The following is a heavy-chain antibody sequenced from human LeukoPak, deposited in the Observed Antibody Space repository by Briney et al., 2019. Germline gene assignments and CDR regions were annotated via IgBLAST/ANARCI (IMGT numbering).Heavy chain of an antibody. Sequence: PGGSLRLSCAASGFTFSSYSMNWVRQAPGKGLEWVSSISSSSSYIYYADSVKGRFTISRDNAKNSLYLQMNSLRAEDTAVYYCAKGYYYDNSGESYFDYWGQGTLVTVSS. CDR1: GFTFSSYS. D-gene: IGHD3-22*01. J-gene: IGHJ4*02. CDR3: AKGYYYDNSGESYFDY. V-gene: IGHV3-21*04. CDR2: ISSSSSYI.